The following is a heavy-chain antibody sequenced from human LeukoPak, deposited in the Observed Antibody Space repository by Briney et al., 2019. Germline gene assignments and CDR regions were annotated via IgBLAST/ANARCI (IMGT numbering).Heavy chain of an antibody. V-gene: IGHV3-48*01. CDR1: GFTFSSYG. D-gene: IGHD3-22*01. Sequence: GGTLRLSCAASGFTFSSYGMSWVRHAPGKGLEWVSYISSSSSTIYYADSVKGRFTISRDNAKNSLYLQMNSLRAEDTAVYYCAREGSMIVVVITTPGAFDIWGQGTMVTVSS. CDR2: ISSSSSTI. J-gene: IGHJ3*02. CDR3: AREGSMIVVVITTPGAFDI.